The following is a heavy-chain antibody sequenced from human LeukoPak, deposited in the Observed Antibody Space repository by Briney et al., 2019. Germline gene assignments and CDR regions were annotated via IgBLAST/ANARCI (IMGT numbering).Heavy chain of an antibody. CDR2: IYYSGNT. V-gene: IGHV4-59*12. J-gene: IGHJ4*02. Sequence: SETLSLTCTVSGGSISSYYWSWIRQPPGKGLEWIGDIYYSGNTNYNPSPKSRVTISVDTSKNQFSLKLSSVTAADTAVYYCARQLRYFDWLPTHNFDYWGQGTLVTVSS. D-gene: IGHD3-9*01. CDR1: GGSISSYY. CDR3: ARQLRYFDWLPTHNFDY.